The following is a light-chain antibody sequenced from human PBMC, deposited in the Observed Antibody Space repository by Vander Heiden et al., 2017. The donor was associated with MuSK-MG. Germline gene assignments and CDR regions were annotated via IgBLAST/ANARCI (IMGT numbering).Light chain of an antibody. CDR3: QQYAGSPLT. Sequence: EIVLTQSPDTLSLSPGERATLSCRASQSVSSSYLAWYQQKPGQAPRLLIYATSSRATGIPDRFSGSGSGTDFTLTISRLEPEDFGMDYCQQYAGSPLTFGQGTKVEIK. CDR2: ATS. J-gene: IGKJ1*01. V-gene: IGKV3-20*01. CDR1: QSVSSSY.